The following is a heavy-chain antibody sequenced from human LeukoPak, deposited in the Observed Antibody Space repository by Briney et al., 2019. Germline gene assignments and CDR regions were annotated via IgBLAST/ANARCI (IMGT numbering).Heavy chain of an antibody. CDR1: GGTFSSYT. J-gene: IGHJ5*02. CDR3: ARYIVGATEFDP. V-gene: IGHV1-69*02. CDR2: IVPILGIA. D-gene: IGHD1-26*01. Sequence: SVKVSCKASGGTFSSYTISWVRQAPGQGLEWMGRIVPILGIANYAQKFQGRVTITADKSTSTAYMELSSLRSEDTAVYYCARYIVGATEFDPWGQGTLVTVSS.